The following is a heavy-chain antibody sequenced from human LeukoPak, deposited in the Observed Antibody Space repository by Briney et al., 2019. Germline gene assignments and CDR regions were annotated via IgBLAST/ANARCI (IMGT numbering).Heavy chain of an antibody. CDR3: AKGVAVAGTHAFDI. J-gene: IGHJ3*02. Sequence: GGSLRLSCAASEFTFSSYGMHWVRQAPGKGLEWVAVIWYDGSNKYYADSVKGRFTISRDNSKNTLYLQMNSLRAEDTAVYYCAKGVAVAGTHAFDIWGQGTMVTVSS. D-gene: IGHD6-19*01. CDR1: EFTFSSYG. CDR2: IWYDGSNK. V-gene: IGHV3-33*06.